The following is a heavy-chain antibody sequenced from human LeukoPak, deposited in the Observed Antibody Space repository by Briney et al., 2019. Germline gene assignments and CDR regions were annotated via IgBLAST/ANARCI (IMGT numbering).Heavy chain of an antibody. CDR2: IKQDGSEK. J-gene: IGHJ6*03. D-gene: IGHD2-2*01. Sequence: PGGSLRLSCAASGFTFTNYAMSWVRQAPGKGLEWVANIKQDGSEKYYVDSVKGRFTISRDNSKNTLYLQMNSLRAEDTTVYYCAKGVVPAAKDRLYYYYYMDVWGKGTTVTVSS. CDR1: GFTFTNYA. V-gene: IGHV3-7*01. CDR3: AKGVVPAAKDRLYYYYYMDV.